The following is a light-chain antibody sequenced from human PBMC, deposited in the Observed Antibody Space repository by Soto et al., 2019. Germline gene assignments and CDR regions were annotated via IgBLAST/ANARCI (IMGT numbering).Light chain of an antibody. CDR1: QSISSY. CDR3: QQSYSTPRT. Sequence: IQMTQSPSSLSASVGDRVTITCRASQSISSYLNWYQQKPGKAPKLLIYAASSLQSGVPSRFGGSGSGTDFTLTISSLQPEDFATYYCQQSYSTPRTFGQGTKVDIK. CDR2: AAS. J-gene: IGKJ1*01. V-gene: IGKV1-39*01.